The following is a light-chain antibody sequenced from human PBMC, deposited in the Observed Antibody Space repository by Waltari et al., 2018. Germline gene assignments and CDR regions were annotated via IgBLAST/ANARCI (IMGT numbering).Light chain of an antibody. CDR2: SNN. Sequence: QSVLTQPPSASGTPGQRVTISCSGSSSNIGSNTVNWYQQLPGTAPKLLIYSNNRRPSGVPDRFSGSKSGTSASLAISGLQSEDEADYYGAAWDDSLNGQVFGGGTKLTVL. J-gene: IGLJ3*02. CDR1: SSNIGSNT. CDR3: AAWDDSLNGQV. V-gene: IGLV1-44*01.